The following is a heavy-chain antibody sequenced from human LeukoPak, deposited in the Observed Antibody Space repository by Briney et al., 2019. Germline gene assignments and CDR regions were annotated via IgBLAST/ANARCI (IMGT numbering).Heavy chain of an antibody. CDR3: ARDDDGGAYSLDY. CDR2: ISSSGSGGNT. CDR1: GVTLSNYA. Sequence: PGGSLRLSCVASGVTLSNYAMSWARQAPGKGLEWVSGISSSGSGGNTYYADSVKGRFTISRDNSKNTLYLQMNSLKPEDTAVYYCARDDDGGAYSLDYWGQGTLVTVSS. D-gene: IGHD4/OR15-4a*01. V-gene: IGHV3-23*01. J-gene: IGHJ4*02.